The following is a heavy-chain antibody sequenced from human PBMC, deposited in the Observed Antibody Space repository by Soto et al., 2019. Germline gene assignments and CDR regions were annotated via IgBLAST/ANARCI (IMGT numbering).Heavy chain of an antibody. J-gene: IGHJ5*01. Sequence: ASVKVSCKASGDSFSKYTVHWVRPAPRQGLEWMGGIIPRFGTTNFAPTLQGRVTITADQSMNTVYMELSSLRSEDTALYYCARGRGLYNSGRSQLDSWG. CDR1: GDSFSKYT. CDR2: IIPRFGTT. V-gene: IGHV1-69*13. CDR3: ARGRGLYNSGRSQLDS. D-gene: IGHD1-1*01.